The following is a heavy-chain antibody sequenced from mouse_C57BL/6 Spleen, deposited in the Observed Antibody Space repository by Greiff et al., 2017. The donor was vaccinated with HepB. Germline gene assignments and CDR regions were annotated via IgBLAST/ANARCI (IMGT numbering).Heavy chain of an antibody. Sequence: EVQVVESGGGLVKPGGSLKLTCAVSGFTFSSYALSWVCQTPEKRLEWVATISDGGSYTYYPDNLQGRFTISRDTAKNNLYLQMSHLKSEETAMYYCARENYGSSFFCDYWGQGPTLTVSS. CDR2: ISDGGSYT. D-gene: IGHD1-1*01. CDR1: GFTFSSYA. V-gene: IGHV5-4*01. CDR3: ARENYGSSFFCDY. J-gene: IGHJ2*01.